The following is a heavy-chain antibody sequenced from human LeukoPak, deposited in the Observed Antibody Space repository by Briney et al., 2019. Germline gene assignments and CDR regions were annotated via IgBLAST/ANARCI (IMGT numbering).Heavy chain of an antibody. CDR1: GFTFSSYS. V-gene: IGHV3-21*01. CDR3: AREIHLDD. CDR2: ISSSSTYI. Sequence: GGSLRLSCAASGFTFSSYSMSWVRQAPGKGLEWVSSISSSSTYIYYADSVKGRFTISRDNAKNSLYLQMSSLRAEDTAVYYCAREIHLDDWGQGTPVTVSS. J-gene: IGHJ4*02.